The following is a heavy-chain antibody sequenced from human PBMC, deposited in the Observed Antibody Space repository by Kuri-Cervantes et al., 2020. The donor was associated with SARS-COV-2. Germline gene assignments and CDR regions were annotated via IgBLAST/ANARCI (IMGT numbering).Heavy chain of an antibody. J-gene: IGHJ4*02. CDR2: VFYSGST. CDR3: ARSKRSGWVLEPFDY. Sequence: SETLSLTCTVSNGTISSYHWSWIRQPPGKGLEWIGYVFYSGSTDYNPTLKSRVNITVHTSKNQFSLQLTSGTAADKAVYYCARSKRSGWVLEPFDYWGQGTLVTVSS. CDR1: NGTISSYH. V-gene: IGHV4-59*12. D-gene: IGHD2-2*03.